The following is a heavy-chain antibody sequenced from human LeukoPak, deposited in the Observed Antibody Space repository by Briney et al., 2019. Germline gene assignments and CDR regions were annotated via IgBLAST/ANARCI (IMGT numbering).Heavy chain of an antibody. V-gene: IGHV3-23*01. J-gene: IGHJ4*02. CDR1: GFTFSTYA. CDR2: ISGSGGST. Sequence: GWSLRLSCAASGFTFSTYAMSWVRQAPGTGLEWVAAISGSGGSTYYADSVKGRFAISRDSSKNTLYLQMSSLRAEDTAVYYCAKQAGGSGNYYYYWGQGTLVTVSP. CDR3: AKQAGGSGNYYYY. D-gene: IGHD3-10*01.